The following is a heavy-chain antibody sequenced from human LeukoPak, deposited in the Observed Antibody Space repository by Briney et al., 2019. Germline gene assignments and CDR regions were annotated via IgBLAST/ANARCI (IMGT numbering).Heavy chain of an antibody. D-gene: IGHD2-2*01. J-gene: IGHJ6*02. CDR1: GFTFSSYS. Sequence: GGSLRLSCAASGFTFSSYSMNWVPQAPGKGLEGVSSLSSSSSYIYYADSVKGRFTISRDNAKNSLYLQMNSLRAEDTAVYYCASLGYCSSTSCYDDYYYGMDVWGQGTTVTVSS. V-gene: IGHV3-21*01. CDR2: LSSSSSYI. CDR3: ASLGYCSSTSCYDDYYYGMDV.